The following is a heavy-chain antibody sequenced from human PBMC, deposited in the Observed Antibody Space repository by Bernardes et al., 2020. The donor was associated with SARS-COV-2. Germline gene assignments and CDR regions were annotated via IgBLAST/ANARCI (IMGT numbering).Heavy chain of an antibody. CDR3: AGRKTTSWSHDY. CDR2: IYRGGNT. D-gene: IGHD2-2*01. V-gene: IGHV3-53*01. CDR1: RFTLSHNY. J-gene: IGHJ4*02. Sequence: GGFLSPSRAAARFTLSHNYVSWVRPAPGQGLEWVSVIYRGGNTYYADSVKGRFTISRDNSKNTLYLQMNSLRAEDTAVYYCAGRKTTSWSHDYWGQGTLVTVSS.